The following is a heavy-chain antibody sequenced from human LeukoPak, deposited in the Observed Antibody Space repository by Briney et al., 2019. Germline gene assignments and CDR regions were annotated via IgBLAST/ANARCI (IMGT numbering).Heavy chain of an antibody. Sequence: GGSLRLSCAASGFTFSSYAMSWVRQAPGKGLEWVSAISGSGGSTYYADSAKGRFTISRDNSKNTLYLQMNSLRAEDTAVYYCAKAYSGSYRTNWFDPWGQGTLVTVSS. D-gene: IGHD1-26*01. CDR2: ISGSGGST. V-gene: IGHV3-23*01. CDR1: GFTFSSYA. CDR3: AKAYSGSYRTNWFDP. J-gene: IGHJ5*02.